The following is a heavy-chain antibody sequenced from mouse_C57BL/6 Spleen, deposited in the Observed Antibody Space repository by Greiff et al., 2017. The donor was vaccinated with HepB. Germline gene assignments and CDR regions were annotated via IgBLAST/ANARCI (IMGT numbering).Heavy chain of an antibody. CDR3: ASVDYYGSRGYFDV. J-gene: IGHJ1*03. CDR1: GFTFSDYG. CDR2: ISSGSSTI. V-gene: IGHV5-17*01. Sequence: EVKLVESGGGLVKPGGSLKLSCAASGFTFSDYGMHWVRQAPEKGLEWVAYISSGSSTIYYADTVKGRFTISRDNAKNTLFLQMTSLRSEDTAMYYCASVDYYGSRGYFDVWGTGTTVTVSS. D-gene: IGHD1-1*01.